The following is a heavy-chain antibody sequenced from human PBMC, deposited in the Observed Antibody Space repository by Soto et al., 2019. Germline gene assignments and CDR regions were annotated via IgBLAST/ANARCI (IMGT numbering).Heavy chain of an antibody. CDR2: IGRKVNTYAT. V-gene: IGHV3-73*01. J-gene: IGHJ6*02. CDR1: GFIFSNSA. D-gene: IGHD5-18*01. CDR3: ANNPNVDTAIRV. Sequence: GGSLRLSCAASGFIFSNSAIHWVRQASGKGLEWVGRIGRKVNTYATAYAASVKGRFTFSRDDSRNTAYLLMNGLKTEDTAVYYCANNPNVDTAIRVWGQGTTVTVSS.